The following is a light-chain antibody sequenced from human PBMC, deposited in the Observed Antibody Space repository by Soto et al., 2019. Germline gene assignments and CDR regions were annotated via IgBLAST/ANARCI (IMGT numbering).Light chain of an antibody. J-gene: IGLJ3*02. CDR2: EVY. V-gene: IGLV2-14*01. Sequence: QSALTQPASVSGSPGQSITISCTGTSSDVGIYNCVSWYQQHPGKAPKLIICEVYNRPSGVSNRFSGSKSGNTASLTISGLRPEDEADYYCTSFTTSSIWVFGGGTQATVL. CDR1: SSDVGIYNC. CDR3: TSFTTSSIWV.